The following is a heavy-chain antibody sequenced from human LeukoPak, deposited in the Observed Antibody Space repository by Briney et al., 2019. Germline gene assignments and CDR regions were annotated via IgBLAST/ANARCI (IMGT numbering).Heavy chain of an antibody. V-gene: IGHV4-34*01. CDR2: INHSGST. CDR1: SASFSGYY. CDR3: ASTTYYYDTSGYTGNAFDI. J-gene: IGHJ3*02. D-gene: IGHD3-22*01. Sequence: SETLSLTCAVYSASFSGYYWTWIRQPPGKGLEWIGEINHSGSTNCNPSLRSRVTISVDTSKNQFSLKLSSVTAADTALYYFASTTYYYDTSGYTGNAFDIWGQGTMVTVSS.